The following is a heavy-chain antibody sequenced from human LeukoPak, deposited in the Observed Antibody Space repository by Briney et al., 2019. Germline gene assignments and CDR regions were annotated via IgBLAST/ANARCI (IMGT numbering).Heavy chain of an antibody. CDR3: ARDHHFDYGDQNWFDP. J-gene: IGHJ5*02. Sequence: SETLSLTCTVSGGSISSYYWSWIRQPPGKGLEWIGYIYYSGSTNYNPSLKSRVTISVDTSKNQFSLKLSSVTAADTAVYYCARDHHFDYGDQNWFDPWGQGTLVAVSS. CDR1: GGSISSYY. V-gene: IGHV4-59*01. CDR2: IYYSGST. D-gene: IGHD4-17*01.